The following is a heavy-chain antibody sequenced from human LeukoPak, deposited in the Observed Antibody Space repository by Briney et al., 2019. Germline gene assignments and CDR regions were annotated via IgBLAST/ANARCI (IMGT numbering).Heavy chain of an antibody. CDR3: ARAAAGTYYYGMDV. D-gene: IGHD6-13*01. V-gene: IGHV3-74*01. CDR1: GFTFSNYW. CDR2: INPDGGRI. Sequence: GGSLRLSCAASGFTFSNYWMHWVRQTPGKGLVWVSRINPDGGRISYADSVQGRFTISRDNAKNTVYLQMNSLRAEDTAVYYCARAAAGTYYYGMDVWGQGTTVTVSS. J-gene: IGHJ6*02.